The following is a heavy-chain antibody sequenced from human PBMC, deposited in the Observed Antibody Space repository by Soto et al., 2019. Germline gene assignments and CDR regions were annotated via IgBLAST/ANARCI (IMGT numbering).Heavy chain of an antibody. CDR2: ISAYNGNT. CDR3: ARSYDYIWGSYRYKLDY. V-gene: IGHV1-18*01. CDR1: GYTFTSYV. Sequence: ASVKVSCKASGYTFTSYVISWVRQAPGQGLEWMGWISAYNGNTNYAQKLQGRVTITTDTSTSTAYMELSSLRSDDTAVYYCARSYDYIWGSYRYKLDYWGQGTLVTV. J-gene: IGHJ4*02. D-gene: IGHD3-16*02.